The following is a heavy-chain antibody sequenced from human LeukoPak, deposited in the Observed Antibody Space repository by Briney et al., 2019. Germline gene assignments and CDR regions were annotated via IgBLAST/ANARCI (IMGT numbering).Heavy chain of an antibody. CDR3: ASVYLYTTGWSAAYYYYMDV. V-gene: IGHV1-18*01. Sequence: ASVKVSCKASTYISSDFGISWVRLAPGGGLEWMGWVSGDNGQTNYGHKFYGRVTMTMETSTNTAYMELRGLRSEDTAIYYCASVYLYTTGWSAAYYYYMDVWGKGTTVIVSS. CDR1: TYISSDFG. J-gene: IGHJ6*03. D-gene: IGHD3-16*02. CDR2: VSGDNGQT.